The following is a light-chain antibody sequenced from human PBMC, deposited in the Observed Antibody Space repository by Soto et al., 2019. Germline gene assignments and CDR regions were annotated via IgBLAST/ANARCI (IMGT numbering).Light chain of an antibody. CDR1: SSDVGSYNL. CDR2: EGS. V-gene: IGLV2-23*01. J-gene: IGLJ1*01. CDR3: CSYAGSSTPSL. Sequence: QSALTQPASVSGSPGQSITISCTGTSSDVGSYNLVSWYQQHPGKAPKLMIYEGSKRPSGVSNRFSGSKSGNTASLTISGLQAEDEADYYCCSYAGSSTPSLFGTGTKVTVL.